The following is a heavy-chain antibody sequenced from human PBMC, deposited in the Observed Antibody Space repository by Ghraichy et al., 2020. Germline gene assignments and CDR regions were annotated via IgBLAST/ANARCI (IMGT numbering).Heavy chain of an antibody. CDR2: IYYSGST. J-gene: IGHJ4*02. CDR3: NSGYSSGRSDY. CDR1: GGSISSSSYY. D-gene: IGHD6-19*01. Sequence: SETLSLTCTVSGGSISSSSYYWGWIRQPPGKGLEWIGSIYYSGSTYYNPSLKSRVTISVDTSKNQFSLKLSSVTAADTAVYYCNSGYSSGRSDYWGQGTLVTVSS. V-gene: IGHV4-39*01.